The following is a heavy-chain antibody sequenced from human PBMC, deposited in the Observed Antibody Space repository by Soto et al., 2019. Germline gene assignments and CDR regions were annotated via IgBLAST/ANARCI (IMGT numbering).Heavy chain of an antibody. CDR3: ATDPGRVHY. CDR1: GLTVSSNY. Sequence: EVQLVESGGGLVQPGGSLRLSCAASGLTVSSNYMSWFLQAPGKGLDGVSVIYSGGITYYTDSVKVRFIISRDNSQNTLYIPMNGLTAEDTAVYYCATDPGRVHYWGQGTLVTVSS. CDR2: IYSGGIT. D-gene: IGHD1-1*01. J-gene: IGHJ4*02. V-gene: IGHV3-66*01.